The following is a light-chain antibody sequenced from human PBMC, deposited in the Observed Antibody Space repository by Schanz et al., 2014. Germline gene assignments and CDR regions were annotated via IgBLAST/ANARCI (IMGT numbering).Light chain of an antibody. CDR2: EGS. J-gene: IGLJ2*01. V-gene: IGLV2-23*01. CDR3: CSYAGSSTLL. Sequence: QSALTQPASVSGSPGQSITISCTGTSGDVGTYNLVSWYQQHPGKAPKVMIYEGSKRPSGVSDRFSGSKSGNTASLTISGLQAEDEADYYCCSYAGSSTLLFGGGTKLTVL. CDR1: SGDVGTYNL.